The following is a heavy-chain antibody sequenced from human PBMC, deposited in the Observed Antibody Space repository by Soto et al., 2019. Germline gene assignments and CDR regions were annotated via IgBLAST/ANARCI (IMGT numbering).Heavy chain of an antibody. J-gene: IGHJ6*02. Sequence: GGSLRLSCAASGFTFSSYAMSWVRQAPGEGLEWVSAISGSGGSTYYADSVKGRFTISRDNSKNTLYLQMNSLRAEDTAVYYCAKVGGYCSGGSCYYRYYYYGMDVWGQGTKVTVSS. D-gene: IGHD2-15*01. CDR1: GFTFSSYA. V-gene: IGHV3-23*01. CDR3: AKVGGYCSGGSCYYRYYYYGMDV. CDR2: ISGSGGST.